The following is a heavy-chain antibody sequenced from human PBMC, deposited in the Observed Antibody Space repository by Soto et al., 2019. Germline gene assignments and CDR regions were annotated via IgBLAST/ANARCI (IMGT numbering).Heavy chain of an antibody. CDR2: IHRAGVT. D-gene: IGHD1-26*01. J-gene: IGHJ4*02. CDR1: GGSTSSSDW. CDR3: AGRPEIHPR. Sequence: QVHLQELGPGLVKPSETLSLTCTISGGSTSSSDWWTWVRQPPGEGLEWIGEIHRAGVTNYNSSLKSRLTISLDQSRNQFSLSLTSVTAADAAVYFCAGRPEIHPRWGQGILVPVSS. V-gene: IGHV4-4*02.